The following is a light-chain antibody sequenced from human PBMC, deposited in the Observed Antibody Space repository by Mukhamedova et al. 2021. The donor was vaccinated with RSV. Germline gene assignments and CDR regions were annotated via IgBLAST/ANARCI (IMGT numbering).Light chain of an antibody. V-gene: IGKV1-27*01. CDR2: AAS. J-gene: IGKJ1*01. CDR3: QKYNNAPWT. Sequence: WYQRRVHGKVPELLIFAASTLQSGVPSRFRGRGSGTDFSRTISSLQPEEVATYYCQKYNNAPWTFGKGTKVEIK.